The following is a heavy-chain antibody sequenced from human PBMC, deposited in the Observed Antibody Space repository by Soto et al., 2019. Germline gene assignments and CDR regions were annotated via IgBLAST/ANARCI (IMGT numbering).Heavy chain of an antibody. CDR1: GYTFTSYG. CDR3: ASGYESSGYGY. Sequence: ASVKVSCKASGYTFTSYGISWVRRAPGQGLEWMGWISAYNGTTNYAQKIQGRVTMTTDTYTSTAYMELRSLRSDDTAVYYCASGYESSGYGYWGQGTRFTVSS. V-gene: IGHV1-18*04. J-gene: IGHJ4*02. D-gene: IGHD3-22*01. CDR2: ISAYNGTT.